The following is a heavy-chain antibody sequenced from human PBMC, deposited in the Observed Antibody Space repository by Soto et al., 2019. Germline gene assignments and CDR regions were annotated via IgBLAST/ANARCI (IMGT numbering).Heavy chain of an antibody. CDR2: ISYDGSNK. CDR1: GFTFSSYA. CDR3: ARGMDWNYGGYFDY. Sequence: LRLSCAASGFTFSSYAMHWVRQAPGKGLEWVAVISYDGSNKYYADSVKGRFTISRDNSKNTLYLQMNSLRAEDTAVYYCARGMDWNYGGYFDYWGQGTLVTVSS. D-gene: IGHD1-7*01. V-gene: IGHV3-30-3*01. J-gene: IGHJ4*02.